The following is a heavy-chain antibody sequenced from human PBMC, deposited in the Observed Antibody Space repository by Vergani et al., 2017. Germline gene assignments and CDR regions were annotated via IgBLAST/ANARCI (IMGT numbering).Heavy chain of an antibody. Sequence: QVQLVQSGGGVVQPGGSLRLSCVASGFTFNRYGMQWVRQAPGKGLEWVAYVLFDGSNEYYADSVKGRFIVSRDNSNDALYLQMNSLRTDDTAVYYCARDLAYCHEGSCALWGPGSVVTVSS. J-gene: IGHJ4*02. V-gene: IGHV3-30*02. CDR3: ARDLAYCHEGSCAL. D-gene: IGHD2-15*01. CDR2: VLFDGSNE. CDR1: GFTFNRYG.